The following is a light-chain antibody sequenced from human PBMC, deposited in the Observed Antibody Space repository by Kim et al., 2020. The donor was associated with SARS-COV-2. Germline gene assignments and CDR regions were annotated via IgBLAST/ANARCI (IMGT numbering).Light chain of an antibody. CDR2: LAS. CDR3: QHYSRFPYT. V-gene: IGKV1-5*03. CDR1: ENIATY. J-gene: IGKJ2*01. Sequence: SASVGERVTVTCRATENIATYLAWYQQKPGRAPRLLIYLASNLENGVPSRFSATGSGTEFSLSITSLQPDDFATYYCQHYSRFPYTFGQGTKLEI.